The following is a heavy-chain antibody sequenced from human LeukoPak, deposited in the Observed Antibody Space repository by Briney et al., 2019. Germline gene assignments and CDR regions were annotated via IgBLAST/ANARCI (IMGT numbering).Heavy chain of an antibody. J-gene: IGHJ6*03. CDR3: ARDSKIVGAAFRSYHYMDV. V-gene: IGHV3-23*01. Sequence: GGSLRLSCAASGFTFSSYAMSWVRQAPGKGLEWVSAIRGSGDRTHYADSVKGRFTISRDNSKNTLYLQMNSLRAEDTAVYYCARDSKIVGAAFRSYHYMDVWGKGTAVTVSS. CDR1: GFTFSSYA. D-gene: IGHD1-26*01. CDR2: IRGSGDRT.